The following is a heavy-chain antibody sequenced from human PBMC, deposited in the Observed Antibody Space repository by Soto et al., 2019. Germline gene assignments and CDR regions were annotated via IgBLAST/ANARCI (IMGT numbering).Heavy chain of an antibody. V-gene: IGHV3-23*01. CDR1: GFTFSDYA. CDR3: ARDRRPSIYSGWAV. Sequence: EVQLLESGGGLVQPGGSLRLSCAASGFTFSDYAMSWVRQAPGKGLEWVSAIDGSSATTNYADSVKGRFTISRDNSKNTLFLHMSGLRAEDTAVYYCARDRRPSIYSGWAVWGQGTTVIVSS. J-gene: IGHJ6*02. CDR2: IDGSSATT. D-gene: IGHD3-16*01.